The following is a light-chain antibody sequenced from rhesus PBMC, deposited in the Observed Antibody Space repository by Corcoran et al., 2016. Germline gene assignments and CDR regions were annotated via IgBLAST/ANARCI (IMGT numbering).Light chain of an antibody. Sequence: DIQMTQSPSSLSASVGDTVTITCRASQGISSWLAWYQQKPGKAPNLLIYKASTLQSGVPSRFSGRGSWTDFTLTISSLQPEDFATYYCQHGYGTPYSFGQGTKVEIK. J-gene: IGKJ2*01. CDR1: QGISSW. V-gene: IGKV1-22*01. CDR3: QHGYGTPYS. CDR2: KAS.